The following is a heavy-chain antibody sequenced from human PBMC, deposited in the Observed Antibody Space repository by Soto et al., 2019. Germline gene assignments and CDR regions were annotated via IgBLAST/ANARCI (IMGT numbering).Heavy chain of an antibody. Sequence: ASETLSLTCTVSGGSISSGGYYWSWIRQHPGKGLEWIGYIYYSGSTYYNPSLKSRVTISVDTSKNQFSLKLSSVTAADTAVYYCARDRSERGSSHWFDPWGQGTLVTVSS. D-gene: IGHD6-13*01. CDR2: IYYSGST. V-gene: IGHV4-31*03. J-gene: IGHJ5*02. CDR3: ARDRSERGSSHWFDP. CDR1: GGSISSGGYY.